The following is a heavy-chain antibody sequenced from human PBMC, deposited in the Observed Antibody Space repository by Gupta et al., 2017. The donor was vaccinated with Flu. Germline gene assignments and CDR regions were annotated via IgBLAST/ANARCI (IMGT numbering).Heavy chain of an antibody. D-gene: IGHD3-3*01. CDR1: GVSFSGYY. CDR2: INHSGST. CDR3: ERGLVAGFGVVMRYYDYGMDV. Sequence: QVQLQQWGAGLLKPSETLSLTCAVYGVSFSGYYWSWIRQAPGTWLEWIGEINHSGSTNYNPALKSGVTISVDTSKNQFSLNLSSVTAADTAVYYCERGLVAGFGVVMRYYDYGMDVWGQGTTVTVSS. J-gene: IGHJ6*02. V-gene: IGHV4-34*01.